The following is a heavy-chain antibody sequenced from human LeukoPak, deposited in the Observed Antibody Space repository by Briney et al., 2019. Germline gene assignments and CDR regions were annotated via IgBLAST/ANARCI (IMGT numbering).Heavy chain of an antibody. Sequence: SETLSLTCTVSGGSMSSYYWSWIRQPPGKGLEWIGYIYYSGSTDYNPSLKSRVTISVETSKKQFSLKLSSVTAADTAVYYCAREGDGGGLYFDNWAQGTLVTVSS. D-gene: IGHD5-24*01. CDR3: AREGDGGGLYFDN. CDR2: IYYSGST. J-gene: IGHJ4*02. CDR1: GGSMSSYY. V-gene: IGHV4-59*01.